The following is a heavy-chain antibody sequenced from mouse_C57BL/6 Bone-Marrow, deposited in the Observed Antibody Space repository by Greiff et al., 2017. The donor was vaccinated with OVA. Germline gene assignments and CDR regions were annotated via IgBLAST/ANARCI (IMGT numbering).Heavy chain of an antibody. J-gene: IGHJ2*01. D-gene: IGHD6-2*01. V-gene: IGHV1-64*01. CDR1: GYTFTSYW. Sequence: VQLQQPGAELVKPGASVKLSCKASGYTFTSYWMHWVKQRPGQGLEWIGMIHPNSGSTNYNEKFKSKATLTVDKSSSTAYMQLSSLTSEDSAVYYCARNLWGYYFDYWGQGTTLTVSS. CDR3: ARNLWGYYFDY. CDR2: IHPNSGST.